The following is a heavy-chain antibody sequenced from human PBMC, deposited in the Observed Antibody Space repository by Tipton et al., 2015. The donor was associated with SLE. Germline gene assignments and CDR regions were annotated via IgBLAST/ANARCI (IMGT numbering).Heavy chain of an antibody. D-gene: IGHD5-12*01. J-gene: IGHJ4*02. CDR2: ISGSGGST. CDR1: GFTFSSYA. V-gene: IGHV3-23*01. CDR3: AKARGDLVATISFDY. Sequence: SLRLSCAASGFTFSSYAMSWVRQAPGKGLEWVSAISGSGGSTYYADSVKGRLTISRDNSKNTLYLQMNSLRAEDTAVYYCAKARGDLVATISFDYWGQGTLVTVSS.